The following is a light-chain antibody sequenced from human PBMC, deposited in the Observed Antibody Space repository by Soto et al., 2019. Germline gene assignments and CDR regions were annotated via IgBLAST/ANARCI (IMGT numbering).Light chain of an antibody. Sequence: QSALTQPASVSGSPGQSITISCTGTSSDVGSYNLVSWYQQHPGKAPKFMIYEGSKRPSGVSNRFSGSKSGNTASLSISGLQAEDEADYYGCSYAGSSTFVLFGGGTKLTVL. CDR3: CSYAGSSTFVL. CDR1: SSDVGSYNL. CDR2: EGS. J-gene: IGLJ2*01. V-gene: IGLV2-23*03.